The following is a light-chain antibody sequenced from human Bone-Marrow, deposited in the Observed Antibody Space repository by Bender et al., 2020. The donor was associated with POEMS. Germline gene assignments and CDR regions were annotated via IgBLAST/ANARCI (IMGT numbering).Light chain of an antibody. Sequence: QLVVTQSPSASASLGASVKLTCTLSSGHSNYAIAWHQQQPEKGPRYLMNLNSDGSHSKGDGIPDRFSGSSSGAERYLTISSLQSEDEADYYCQTWATGIQVFGGGTKLTVL. CDR2: LNSDGSH. J-gene: IGLJ2*01. CDR3: QTWATGIQV. CDR1: SGHSNYA. V-gene: IGLV4-69*01.